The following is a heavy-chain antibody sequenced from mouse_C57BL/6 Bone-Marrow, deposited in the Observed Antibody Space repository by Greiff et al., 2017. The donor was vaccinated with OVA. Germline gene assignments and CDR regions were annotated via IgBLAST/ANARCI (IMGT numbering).Heavy chain of an antibody. CDR1: GFTFSSYA. Sequence: EVKLQESGEGLVKPGGSLKLSCAASGFTFSSYAMSWVRQTPEKRLEWVAYISSGGDYIYYADTVKVRFTISRDNARNTLYLQMSSLKSEDTAMYYCTRALYDGYPLFDYWGQGTTLTVSS. CDR2: ISSGGDYI. D-gene: IGHD2-3*01. CDR3: TRALYDGYPLFDY. V-gene: IGHV5-9-1*02. J-gene: IGHJ2*01.